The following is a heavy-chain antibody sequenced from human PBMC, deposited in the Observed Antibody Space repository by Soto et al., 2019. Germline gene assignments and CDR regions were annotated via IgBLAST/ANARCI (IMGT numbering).Heavy chain of an antibody. CDR3: AKDAAGAASDY. CDR2: ISGSGGET. CDR1: GFSFSNYA. J-gene: IGHJ4*02. D-gene: IGHD2-15*01. Sequence: EVQLLESGGGLVQPGGSLTLSCAASGFSFSNYAMSWVRQAPGKGLEWVSAISGSGGETYYADSVKGRFTMSRDNSKNTLYFQMNSLRAEDTAVYYCAKDAAGAASDYWGQGTLVTVSS. V-gene: IGHV3-23*01.